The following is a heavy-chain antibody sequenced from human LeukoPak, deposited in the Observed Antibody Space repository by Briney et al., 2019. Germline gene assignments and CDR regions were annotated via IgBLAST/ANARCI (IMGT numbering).Heavy chain of an antibody. CDR2: INHSGST. V-gene: IGHV4-34*01. CDR1: GGSFSGYY. Sequence: PSETLSLTCAVYGGSFSGYYWSWIRQPPGKGLEWIGEINHSGSTNYNPSLKSRVTISVDTSKNQFSLKLSSVTAADTAVYYCARGYQYSSSWYVLQCFDYWGQGTLVTVSS. D-gene: IGHD6-13*01. CDR3: ARGYQYSSSWYVLQCFDY. J-gene: IGHJ4*02.